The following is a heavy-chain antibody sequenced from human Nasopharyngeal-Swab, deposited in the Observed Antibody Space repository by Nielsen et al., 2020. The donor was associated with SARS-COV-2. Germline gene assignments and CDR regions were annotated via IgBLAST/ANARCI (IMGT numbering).Heavy chain of an antibody. V-gene: IGHV4-39*01. CDR2: IYYSGST. CDR3: ARIIAAAGTVGYMDV. Sequence: WIRQPPGKGLEWIGSIYYSGSTYYNPSLKSRVTISVDTSKNQSSLKLSSVTAADTAVYYCARIIAAAGTVGYMDVWGKGTTVTVSS. D-gene: IGHD6-13*01. J-gene: IGHJ6*03.